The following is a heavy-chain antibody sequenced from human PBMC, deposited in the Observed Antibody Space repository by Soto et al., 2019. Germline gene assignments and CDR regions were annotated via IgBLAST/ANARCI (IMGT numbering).Heavy chain of an antibody. J-gene: IGHJ6*02. V-gene: IGHV3-13*04. Sequence: GGSLRLSCEASGFTFSKFDMHWVRQPTGKGLEWVSTIGISGDTYYAVSVKGRFTISRDNAKNSLYLQMNSLRAEDTAVYYCAKGEPAGTSHHYYYYYGMDVWGQGTTVTVSS. D-gene: IGHD6-13*01. CDR3: AKGEPAGTSHHYYYYYGMDV. CDR2: IGISGDT. CDR1: GFTFSKFD.